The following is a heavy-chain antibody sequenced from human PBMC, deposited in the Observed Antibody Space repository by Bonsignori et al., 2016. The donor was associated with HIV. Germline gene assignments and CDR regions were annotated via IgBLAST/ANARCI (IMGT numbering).Heavy chain of an antibody. CDR1: GFSFNSHS. J-gene: IGHJ6*03. CDR3: ARVIEYYYGSGSSGFYMDV. V-gene: IGHV3-21*01. Sequence: GGSLRLSCAASGFSFNSHSMNWVRQAPGKGLEWVSSISGSSSHIYYLVSLKGRFTISRDNAKNSLYLQMNSLRAEDTAVYYCARVIEYYYGSGSSGFYMDVWGRGTTVTVSS. D-gene: IGHD3-10*01. CDR2: ISGSSSHI.